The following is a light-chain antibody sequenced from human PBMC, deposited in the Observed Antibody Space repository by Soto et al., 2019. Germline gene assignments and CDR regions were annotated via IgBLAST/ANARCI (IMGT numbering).Light chain of an antibody. V-gene: IGKV3-20*01. CDR1: QSVSSNY. J-gene: IGKJ1*01. Sequence: IVLTHSPGTLSSSPGERATLSCRASQSVSSNYFAWYQQKPGQAPRLLIYAASSRATGIPDRFSGSGSGTDFTLTISRLEPEDFAVYYCQQYGSSSWTFGQGTKVDIK. CDR3: QQYGSSSWT. CDR2: AAS.